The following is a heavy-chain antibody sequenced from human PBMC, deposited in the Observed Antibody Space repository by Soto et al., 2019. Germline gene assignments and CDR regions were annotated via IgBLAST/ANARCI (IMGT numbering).Heavy chain of an antibody. D-gene: IGHD2-21*01. CDR2: ISAYKGNT. J-gene: IGHJ5*02. V-gene: IGHV1-18*04. Sequence: ASVKVSCKASGYTFTYYGISWERLAPGQGQERMGWISAYKGNTDYAQNLQGRGTMTTDTATSSVYMELRSLTFDDTAVYYCARGGHKFLPPYNWFDPWGQGTLVTVA. CDR1: GYTFTYYG. CDR3: ARGGHKFLPPYNWFDP.